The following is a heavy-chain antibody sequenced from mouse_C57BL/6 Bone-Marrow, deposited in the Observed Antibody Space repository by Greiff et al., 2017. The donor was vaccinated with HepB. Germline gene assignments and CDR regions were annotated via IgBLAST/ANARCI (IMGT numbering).Heavy chain of an antibody. CDR1: GFTFSSYA. D-gene: IGHD1-1*01. J-gene: IGHJ2*01. V-gene: IGHV5-9-1*02. Sequence: EVKVVESGEGLVKPGGSLKLSCAASGFTFSSYAMSWVRQTPEKRLEWVAYISSGGDYIYYADTVKGRFTISRDNARNTLYLQMSSLKSEDTAMYYCTRGSSYFDYWGQGTTLTVSS. CDR3: TRGSSYFDY. CDR2: ISSGGDYI.